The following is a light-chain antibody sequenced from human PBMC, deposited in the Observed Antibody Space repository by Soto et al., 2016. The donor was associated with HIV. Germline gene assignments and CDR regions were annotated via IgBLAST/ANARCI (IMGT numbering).Light chain of an antibody. CDR3: QQTYKSPYT. CDR2: AAS. CDR1: QSIKNY. V-gene: IGKV1-39*01. J-gene: IGKJ2*01. Sequence: DIQMTQSPSSLSASVRDRVTITCRASQSIKNYLNWYQQKPGTAPNLLIYAASNLQSGVPSNFSGSGSGTDFTLTINSLQSEDFATYYCQQTYKSPYTFGQGTKLEIK.